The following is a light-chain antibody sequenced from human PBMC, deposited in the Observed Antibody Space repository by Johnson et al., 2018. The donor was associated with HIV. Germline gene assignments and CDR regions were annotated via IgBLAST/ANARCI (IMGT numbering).Light chain of an antibody. CDR2: ENN. CDR3: GTLDSSLSALYV. V-gene: IGLV1-51*02. J-gene: IGLJ1*01. CDR1: SSNIGNNY. Sequence: QSALTQPPSVSAAPGQKVTISCSGSSSNIGNNYVSWYQQLPGTAPKLLIYENNKRPSGIPDRFSGSKSGTSATLGITGLPTGDEADYYCGTLDSSLSALYVFGTGTKVTVL.